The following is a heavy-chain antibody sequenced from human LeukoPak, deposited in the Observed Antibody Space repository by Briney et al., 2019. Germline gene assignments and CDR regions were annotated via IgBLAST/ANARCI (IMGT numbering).Heavy chain of an antibody. CDR1: GFTFSDYY. CDR2: ISSSGSTK. J-gene: IGHJ3*02. CDR3: ARMPYDDNGDAFDI. V-gene: IGHV3-11*01. Sequence: GGSLRLSCAASGFTFSDYYMSWIRQAPGKGVEWVSYISSSGSTKYYGDSVKGRFTISRDNAKNSLYLQMNSLRAEDTAVYYCARMPYDDNGDAFDIWGQGTMVTVSS. D-gene: IGHD3-22*01.